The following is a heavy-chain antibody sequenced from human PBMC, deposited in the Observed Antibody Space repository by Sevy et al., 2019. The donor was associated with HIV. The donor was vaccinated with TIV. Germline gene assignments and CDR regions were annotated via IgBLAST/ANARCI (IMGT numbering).Heavy chain of an antibody. D-gene: IGHD3-22*01. J-gene: IGHJ3*02. CDR3: ARDPYYYDSSGYYYGAFDI. CDR2: ISAYNGKT. V-gene: IGHV1-18*01. Sequence: ASVKVSCKASGYTFTSYGISWVRQAPGQGLEWMGWISAYNGKTNYAQKLQGRVTMTTDTSTSTAYMELRSLRSDDTAVYYCARDPYYYDSSGYYYGAFDIWGQGTMVTVSS. CDR1: GYTFTSYG.